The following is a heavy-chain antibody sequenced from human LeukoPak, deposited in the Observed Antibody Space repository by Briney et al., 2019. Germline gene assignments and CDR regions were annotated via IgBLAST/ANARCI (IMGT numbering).Heavy chain of an antibody. CDR1: GYTFSSYT. V-gene: IGHV3-23*01. J-gene: IGHJ4*02. CDR3: AKDGGLWVSAHWGDS. Sequence: GGSLRLSCAASGYTFSSYTMSWVRQAPGKGLEWVSTITTSDGNTYYADSVKGRFTVSRDNSKNTLFLQMNSLRAEDTAVYYCAKDGGLWVSAHWGDSWGRGTLVTVSS. CDR2: ITTSDGNT. D-gene: IGHD7-27*01.